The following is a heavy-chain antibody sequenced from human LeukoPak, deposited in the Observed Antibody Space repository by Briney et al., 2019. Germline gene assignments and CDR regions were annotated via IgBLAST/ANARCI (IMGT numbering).Heavy chain of an antibody. J-gene: IGHJ4*02. CDR1: GFTFRDYA. CDR2: ISGSGEST. D-gene: IGHD3-3*01. CDR3: ARDPSHYDFWSGYYED. V-gene: IGHV3-23*01. Sequence: GGSLRLSCEVSGFTFRDYAITWVRQTPGKGLEWVSSISGSGESTYYADSVKGRFTISRDNAKNSLYLQMNSLRAEDTAVYYCARDPSHYDFWSGYYEDWGQGTLVTVSS.